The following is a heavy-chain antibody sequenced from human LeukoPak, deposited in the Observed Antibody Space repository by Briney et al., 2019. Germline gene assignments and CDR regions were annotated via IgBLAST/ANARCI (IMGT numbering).Heavy chain of an antibody. CDR2: ISSNGGST. V-gene: IGHV3-64*01. D-gene: IGHD3-10*01. J-gene: IGHJ4*02. CDR3: ARGPTPSFYYGSGSYYSLDY. CDR1: GFTFSSYA. Sequence: GGSLRLSCAASGFTFSSYAMHWVRQAPGKGLEYVSAISSNGGSTYYANSVKGRFTISRDNSKNTLYLQMGSLRAEDMAVYYCARGPTPSFYYGSGSYYSLDYWGQGTLVTVSS.